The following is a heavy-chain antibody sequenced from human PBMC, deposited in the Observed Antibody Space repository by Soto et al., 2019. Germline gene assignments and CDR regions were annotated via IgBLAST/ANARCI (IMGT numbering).Heavy chain of an antibody. CDR1: GFTFSGYA. J-gene: IGHJ4*02. Sequence: PGGSLRLSCAASGFTFSGYAMSWVRQAPGKGLEWVSAISNSGGSTWYADSVKGRFTISRDNSKNTLYLQMNSLRAEDTAVYYCAKENGYSSSWFEFDYWGQGTLVTVSS. D-gene: IGHD6-13*01. V-gene: IGHV3-23*01. CDR3: AKENGYSSSWFEFDY. CDR2: ISNSGGST.